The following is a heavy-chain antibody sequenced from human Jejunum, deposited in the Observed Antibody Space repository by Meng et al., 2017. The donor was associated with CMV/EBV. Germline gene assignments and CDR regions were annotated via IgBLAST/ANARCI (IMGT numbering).Heavy chain of an antibody. CDR1: TSYG. V-gene: IGHV1-18*01. D-gene: IGHD2-15*01. CDR3: ARSGSGYCTGDSCYSSFDY. CDR2: ISTYKGYT. Sequence: TSYGITWVRQAPGQGPEWMGWISTYKGYTNYAQNVQGRVTMTADTSTSTAYMELTSLGSDDTAVYYCARSGSGYCTGDSCYSSFDYWGQGTLVTVSS. J-gene: IGHJ4*02.